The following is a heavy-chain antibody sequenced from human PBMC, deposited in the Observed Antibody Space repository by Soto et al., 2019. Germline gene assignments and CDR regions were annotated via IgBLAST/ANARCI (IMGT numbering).Heavy chain of an antibody. CDR3: ARARSGYSQTFDP. CDR2: ISPYSGNT. J-gene: IGHJ5*02. D-gene: IGHD4-4*01. CDR1: GYTFTTYD. Sequence: GASVKVSCKASGYTFTTYDLSWVRQAPGQGLEWMGWISPYSGNTKYAQKLQGRVTMTTDTSTNTAYVELRSLRSDDTAVYYCARARSGYSQTFDPSGQGTLVTVSS. V-gene: IGHV1-18*01.